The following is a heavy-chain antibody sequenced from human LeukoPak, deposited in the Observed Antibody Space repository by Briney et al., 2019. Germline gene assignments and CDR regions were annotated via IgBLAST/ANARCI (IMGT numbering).Heavy chain of an antibody. J-gene: IGHJ4*02. CDR1: GFSLSTSGVG. CDR2: IYWDDDK. CDR3: AHSRGIAAAEWIDY. Sequence: SGPTLVKPTQTLTLTCTFSGFSLSTSGVGVGWIRQPPGKALEWLAPIYWDDDKRYSPSLKSRLTITKDTSKNQVVLTMTNMDPVDTATYYCAHSRGIAAAEWIDYWGQGTLVTVSS. V-gene: IGHV2-5*02. D-gene: IGHD6-13*01.